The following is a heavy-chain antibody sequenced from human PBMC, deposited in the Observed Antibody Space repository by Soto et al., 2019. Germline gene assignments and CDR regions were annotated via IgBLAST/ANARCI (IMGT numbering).Heavy chain of an antibody. D-gene: IGHD1-1*01. CDR3: ARRTERYGPNYFVS. CDR1: GYTFITYD. V-gene: IGHV1-8*01. CDR2: VNPSNGNA. Sequence: ASVKGSCKASGYTFITYDINWVRQATGQGLEWMGWVNPSNGNAGYAQNFQGRVTMTRNTSISTAYMELSSLRSDDTAVYFCARRTERYGPNYFVSQGQRSLVTAAS. J-gene: IGHJ4*02.